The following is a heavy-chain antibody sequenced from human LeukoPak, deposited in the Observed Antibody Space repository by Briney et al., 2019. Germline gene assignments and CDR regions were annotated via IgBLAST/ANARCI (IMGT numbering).Heavy chain of an antibody. CDR2: ISAYNGNT. CDR1: GYTFTSYG. J-gene: IGHJ6*04. CDR3: ARDLKGVICSGGSCRLDV. D-gene: IGHD2-15*01. Sequence: ASVKVSCKASGYTFTSYGISWVRQAPGQGLEWMGWISAYNGNTNYAQKLQGRVTMTTDTSTSTAYMELRSLRSDDTAVYYCARDLKGVICSGGSCRLDVWGKGTTVTVSS. V-gene: IGHV1-18*01.